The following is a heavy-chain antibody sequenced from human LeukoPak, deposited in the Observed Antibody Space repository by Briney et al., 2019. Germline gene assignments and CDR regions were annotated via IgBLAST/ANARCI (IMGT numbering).Heavy chain of an antibody. CDR1: GSTVGNNY. J-gene: IGHJ4*02. Sequence: GGSLRLSCAASGSTVGNNYMSWVRRAPGKGLEWVSVIYSGDSADYADSVKGRFTISRDNSKNTLFLQMDGLRAEDTAVYYCARVYSSSYRHFDYWGQGTLVTVSS. V-gene: IGHV3-66*01. CDR3: ARVYSSSYRHFDY. CDR2: IYSGDSA. D-gene: IGHD6-6*01.